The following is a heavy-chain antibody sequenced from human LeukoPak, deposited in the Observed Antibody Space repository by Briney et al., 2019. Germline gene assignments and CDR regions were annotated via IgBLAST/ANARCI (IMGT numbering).Heavy chain of an antibody. Sequence: SETLSLTCTVSGGSISSYYWSWIRQPPGKGLEWIGYIYYSGSTNYNPSLKSRVTISVDTSKNQFSLKLSSVTAADTAVYYCARVVRGSGSYYNRGLYFDYWGQGTLVTVSS. CDR2: IYYSGST. V-gene: IGHV4-59*08. D-gene: IGHD3-10*01. CDR1: GGSISSYY. J-gene: IGHJ4*02. CDR3: ARVVRGSGSYYNRGLYFDY.